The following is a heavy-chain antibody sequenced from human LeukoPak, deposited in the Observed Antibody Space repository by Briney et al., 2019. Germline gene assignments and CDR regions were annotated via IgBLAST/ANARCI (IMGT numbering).Heavy chain of an antibody. CDR1: GFTFSSYS. J-gene: IGHJ6*02. D-gene: IGHD4-17*01. V-gene: IGHV3-48*01. Sequence: PGGSLRLSGAASGFTFSSYSMNWVRQAPGKGLEWVSYISSSSSTIYYADSVKGRFTISRDNAKNSLYLQMNSLRAEDTAVYYCAKDKGIYYGDYAAPVPSYYYGMDVWGQGTTVTVSS. CDR3: AKDKGIYYGDYAAPVPSYYYGMDV. CDR2: ISSSSSTI.